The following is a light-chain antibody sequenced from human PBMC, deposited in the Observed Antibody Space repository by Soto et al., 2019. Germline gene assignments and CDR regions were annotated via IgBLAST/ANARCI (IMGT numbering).Light chain of an antibody. CDR1: QGISSA. V-gene: IGKV1D-13*01. CDR3: EQFNNYPNT. J-gene: IGKJ5*01. CDR2: DAS. Sequence: AIQLTQSPSSLSASVGDRVTITCRASQGISSALAWYQQKPGKAPKLLIYDASSLESGVPSRFSGSGSGTDFTLTISSLQPEDFATYYCEQFNNYPNTFGQGTRLEIK.